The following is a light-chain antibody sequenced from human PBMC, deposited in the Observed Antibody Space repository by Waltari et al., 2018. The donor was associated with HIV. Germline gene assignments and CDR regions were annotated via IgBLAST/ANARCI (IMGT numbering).Light chain of an antibody. CDR3: QQYYNYPWT. J-gene: IGKJ1*01. Sequence: AIRMTQSPSSFSASTGDRVTITCRASQGISSYLAWFQQEPGKAPKLLIYAASTLQTGVPSRFSGSGSGTDFTLTISSLQSEDFATYYCQQYYNYPWTFGQGTKVDI. V-gene: IGKV1-8*01. CDR1: QGISSY. CDR2: AAS.